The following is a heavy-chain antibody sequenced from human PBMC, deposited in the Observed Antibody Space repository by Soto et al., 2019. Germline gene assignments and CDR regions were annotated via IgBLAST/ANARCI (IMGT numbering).Heavy chain of an antibody. CDR2: ITEAGGGI. V-gene: IGHV3-23*01. CDR1: GFSFGNSP. CDR3: VRARARGDD. D-gene: IGHD3-16*01. J-gene: IGHJ4*02. Sequence: VQLLESGGGFVQPGGSLKLSCVASGFSFGNSPMSWVRQAPGRGLEWVSAITEAGGGIYYATSVKGRFVVSRDNSKDTVYLEMTGLRADDTAIYYCVRARARGDDWGPGTLVTVSS.